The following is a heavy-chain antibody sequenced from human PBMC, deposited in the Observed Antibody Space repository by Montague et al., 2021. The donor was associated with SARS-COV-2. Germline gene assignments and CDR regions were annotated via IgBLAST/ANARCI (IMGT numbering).Heavy chain of an antibody. Sequence: SETLSLTCTVSGGSISSSSYYWAWIRQPPGKGQEWIGSIYHSGSTFYNPSLKIRVSMSVDTSKNQFSLKLSPVTAADTAMYYCARVKWELSVGNVFDIWGQGTMVTVSS. D-gene: IGHD1-26*01. CDR3: ARVKWELSVGNVFDI. V-gene: IGHV4-39*01. J-gene: IGHJ3*02. CDR2: IYHSGST. CDR1: GGSISSSSYY.